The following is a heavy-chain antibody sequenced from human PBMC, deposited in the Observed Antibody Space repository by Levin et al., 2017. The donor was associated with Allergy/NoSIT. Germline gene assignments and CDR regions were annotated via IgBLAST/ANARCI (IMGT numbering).Heavy chain of an antibody. CDR3: AAWISLVRGVPKNYFDY. D-gene: IGHD3-10*01. CDR2: ISAHNGNT. Sequence: GASVKVSCKASGYTFSRVGINWVRQAPGQGLEWMGWISAHNGNTVYAQKLQGRVTMTADTSMSTAYMELRSLRSDDTAVYYCAAWISLVRGVPKNYFDYWGQGTLVTVSS. CDR1: GYTFSRVG. V-gene: IGHV1-18*04. J-gene: IGHJ4*02.